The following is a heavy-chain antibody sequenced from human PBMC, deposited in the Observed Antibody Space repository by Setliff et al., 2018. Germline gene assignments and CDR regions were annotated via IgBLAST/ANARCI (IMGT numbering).Heavy chain of an antibody. CDR3: ASPSAGWTKPFDV. V-gene: IGHV5-51*01. D-gene: IGHD6-19*01. J-gene: IGHJ3*01. CDR2: IYPRDSDT. CDR1: GYSFTSHW. Sequence: PGESLKISCKGSGYSFTSHWIGWVRQMPGKGLELMGIIYPRDSDTRYSPSFQGQVTISADKSITTAYLQWSRLKVSDSGIYYCASPSAGWTKPFDVWGQGTMVTVSS.